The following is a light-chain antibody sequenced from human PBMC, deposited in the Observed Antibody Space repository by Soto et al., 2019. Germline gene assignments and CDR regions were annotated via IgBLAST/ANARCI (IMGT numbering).Light chain of an antibody. CDR1: QSISSY. CDR3: QQSYSTPPVT. J-gene: IGKJ3*01. Sequence: DIQMTQSPSSLSASVGDRVTITCRASQSISSYLNWHQQKPGKAPKLLIYAASSLQSGVPSRFSGSGSGTDFTLTISSLQPEDFATYYCQQSYSTPPVTFGPGTKVDIK. V-gene: IGKV1-39*01. CDR2: AAS.